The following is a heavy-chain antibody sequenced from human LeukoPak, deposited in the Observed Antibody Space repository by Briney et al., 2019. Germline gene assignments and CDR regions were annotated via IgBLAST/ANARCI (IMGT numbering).Heavy chain of an antibody. CDR2: IYYSGST. J-gene: IGHJ6*02. CDR3: ARGFPYYDFWSGYYKDYYYGMDV. Sequence: SQTLSLTCTVSGGSISSGGYYWSWIRQHPGKGLEWIGYIYYSGSTYYNPSLKSRVTISVDTSKNQFSLKLSSVTAADTAVYYCARGFPYYDFWSGYYKDYYYGMDVWGQGTTVTVSS. V-gene: IGHV4-31*03. D-gene: IGHD3-3*01. CDR1: GGSISSGGYY.